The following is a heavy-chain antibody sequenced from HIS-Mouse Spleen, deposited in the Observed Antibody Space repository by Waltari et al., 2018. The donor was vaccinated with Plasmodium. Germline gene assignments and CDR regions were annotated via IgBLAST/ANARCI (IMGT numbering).Heavy chain of an antibody. V-gene: IGHV4-34*01. CDR3: ASSGSGSYYY. D-gene: IGHD3-10*01. Sequence: QVQLQPWGAGLLKPSETLSLTCAVYGGSFSVYYWRWIPQPPGKGLEWIGEINHSGSTNYNPSLKSRVTISVDTSKNQFSLKLSSVTAADTAVYYCASSGSGSYYYWGQGTLVTVSS. CDR2: INHSGST. CDR1: GGSFSVYY. J-gene: IGHJ4*02.